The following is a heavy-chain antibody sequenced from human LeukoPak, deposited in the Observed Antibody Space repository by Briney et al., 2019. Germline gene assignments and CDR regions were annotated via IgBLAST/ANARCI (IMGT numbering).Heavy chain of an antibody. CDR1: GGSINYYY. J-gene: IGHJ5*02. Sequence: SETLSLTCTVSGGSINYYYWMWIRQPPGKGLEWIGYIYYSGGTHYNPSLKSRVTMLVDTSKNQFSLKLTAVTAADTAVYYCARGALNWFDPWGQGTLVTVSS. CDR3: ARGALNWFDP. CDR2: IYYSGGT. V-gene: IGHV4-59*01.